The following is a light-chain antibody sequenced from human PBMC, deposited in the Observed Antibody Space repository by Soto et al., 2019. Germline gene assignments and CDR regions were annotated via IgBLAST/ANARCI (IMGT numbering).Light chain of an antibody. J-gene: IGKJ1*01. CDR2: DAS. V-gene: IGKV3-11*01. Sequence: EIVLTQSPATLSLSPGERVTLSCRASQSVSSYLAWYQQKPGQAPRLLIYDASNRATGIPARFRGSGSGTDFTLTISSLEPEDSAVYYCQQRSNWPRTFGQGTKVEIK. CDR3: QQRSNWPRT. CDR1: QSVSSY.